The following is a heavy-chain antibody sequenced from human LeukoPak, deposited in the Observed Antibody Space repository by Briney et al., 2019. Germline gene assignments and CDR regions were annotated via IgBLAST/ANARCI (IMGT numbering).Heavy chain of an antibody. D-gene: IGHD5-18*01. Sequence: GGSLRLSCAASGFTFSSFPMSWVRQAPGKGLEWVSVISGGGVSTYYADSVKGRFTISRDNSKNTLYLQMNSLRVEDTAVYYCAKRIQSAMATGYWGQGTLVTVSS. J-gene: IGHJ4*02. CDR3: AKRIQSAMATGY. V-gene: IGHV3-23*01. CDR2: ISGGGVST. CDR1: GFTFSSFP.